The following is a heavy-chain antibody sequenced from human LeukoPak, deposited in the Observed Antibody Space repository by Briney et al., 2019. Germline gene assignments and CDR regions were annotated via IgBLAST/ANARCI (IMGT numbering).Heavy chain of an antibody. D-gene: IGHD1-26*01. CDR3: ATFLGATFFDH. J-gene: IGHJ4*02. V-gene: IGHV3-7*01. Sequence: GGSLRLFCAASGFTFSSYWMSWVRQAPGMGLQWVANIKQDGSVKTYVDSVKGRFTISRDNAKNSLYLQMNSLRGEDTAVYYCATFLGATFFDHWGQGTLVSVSS. CDR2: IKQDGSVK. CDR1: GFTFSSYW.